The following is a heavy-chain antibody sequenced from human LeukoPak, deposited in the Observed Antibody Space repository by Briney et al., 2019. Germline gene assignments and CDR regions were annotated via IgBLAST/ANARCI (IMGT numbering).Heavy chain of an antibody. J-gene: IGHJ4*02. CDR3: AKDLGYSSGWYCFDY. V-gene: IGHV3-23*01. CDR1: GFTFSSYA. D-gene: IGHD6-19*01. Sequence: GGSLRLSCAASGFTFSSYAMSWVRQAPGKGLEWVSAISGSGGSTYYADSVKGRSTISRDNSKNTLYLQMNSLRAEDTAVYYCAKDLGYSSGWYCFDYWGQGTLVTVSS. CDR2: ISGSGGST.